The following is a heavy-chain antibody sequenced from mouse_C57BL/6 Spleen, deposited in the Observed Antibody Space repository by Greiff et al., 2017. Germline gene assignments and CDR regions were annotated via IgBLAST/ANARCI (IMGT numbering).Heavy chain of an antibody. Sequence: VQLQQSGAELMKPGASVKLSCKATGYTFTGYWIEWVKPRPGHGLEWIGEILPGSGSHNYNEKSKGKATFTADTSSNTAYMQLSSLTTEDSAISYCARGRNYYCSRSLSYAMGDWGPGTTVTASS. V-gene: IGHV1-9*01. D-gene: IGHD1-1*01. CDR3: ARGRNYYCSRSLSYAMGD. CDR1: GYTFTGYW. CDR2: ILPGSGSH. J-gene: IGHJ4*01.